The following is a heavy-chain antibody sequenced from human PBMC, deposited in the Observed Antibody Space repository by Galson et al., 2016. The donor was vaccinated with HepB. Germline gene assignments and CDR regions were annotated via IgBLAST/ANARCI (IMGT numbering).Heavy chain of an antibody. Sequence: QSGAEVKKPGESLKISCKSSGYRFTGYWIGWVRQMPGKGLEWMGIIYPGDSDTKYSPSFQGQVTISADMSINTAYLQWSSPKTSDTATYYCARHRGVNGGELQYWGQGTLVTVSS. CDR2: IYPGDSDT. CDR3: ARHRGVNGGELQY. D-gene: IGHD3-10*01. J-gene: IGHJ4*02. CDR1: GYRFTGYW. V-gene: IGHV5-51*01.